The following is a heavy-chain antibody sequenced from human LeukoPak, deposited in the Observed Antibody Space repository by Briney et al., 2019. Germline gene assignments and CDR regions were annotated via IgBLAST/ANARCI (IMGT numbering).Heavy chain of an antibody. V-gene: IGHV4-39*07. CDR3: ARLAVAGTWYFDY. CDR1: GGSISSSSYY. Sequence: KASETLSLTCTVSGGSISSSSYYWGWIRQPPGKGLEWIGRIYTSGSTNYNPSLKSRVTISVDTSKNQSSLKLSSVTAADTAVYYCARLAVAGTWYFDYWGQGTLVTVSS. D-gene: IGHD6-19*01. CDR2: IYTSGST. J-gene: IGHJ4*02.